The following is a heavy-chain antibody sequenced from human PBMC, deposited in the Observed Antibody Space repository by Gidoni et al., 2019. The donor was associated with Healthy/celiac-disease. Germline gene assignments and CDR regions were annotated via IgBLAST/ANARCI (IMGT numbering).Heavy chain of an antibody. CDR3: AKYCTNGVCYGAVDY. J-gene: IGHJ4*02. CDR2: ISSSGSTI. V-gene: IGHV3-48*03. CDR1: GFTFSSYE. D-gene: IGHD2-8*01. Sequence: EVQLVDSGGGWVQPGGSLRLSCAASGFTFSSYEMNWVRQAPGKGLEWVSYISSSGSTIYYADSVKGRFTISRDNAKNSLYLQMNSLRAEDTAVYYCAKYCTNGVCYGAVDYWGQGTLVTVSS.